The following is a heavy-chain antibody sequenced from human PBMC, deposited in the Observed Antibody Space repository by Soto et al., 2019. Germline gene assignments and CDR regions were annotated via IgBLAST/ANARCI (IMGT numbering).Heavy chain of an antibody. J-gene: IGHJ3*02. Sequence: EVQLLESGGGLVQPGGSLRLSCAASGFTFSSYVMNWVRQAPGQGLEWVSTISGSGGSTYYADSVEGRFTFSRDNSKNSLHVLMNSLRGEDTAVYYCAKGVSKGLYDAVDIWGQGTMVTVSS. V-gene: IGHV3-23*01. CDR3: AKGVSKGLYDAVDI. CDR2: ISGSGGST. CDR1: GFTFSSYV. D-gene: IGHD2-15*01.